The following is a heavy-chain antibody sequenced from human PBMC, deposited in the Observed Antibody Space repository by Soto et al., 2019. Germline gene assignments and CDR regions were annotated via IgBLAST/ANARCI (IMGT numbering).Heavy chain of an antibody. CDR1: GFTFNSYW. D-gene: IGHD3-3*01. CDR3: ARADTYYDFWSGTEGYMDV. J-gene: IGHJ6*03. CDR2: IKQDGSEK. V-gene: IGHV3-7*01. Sequence: PGGSMRLSCAASGFTFNSYWVTWVRQDPGKGLEWVANIKQDGSEKYYVDSVKGRFTISRDNAKNSLYLQMNSLRAEDTAVYYCARADTYYDFWSGTEGYMDVWGKGTTVTVSS.